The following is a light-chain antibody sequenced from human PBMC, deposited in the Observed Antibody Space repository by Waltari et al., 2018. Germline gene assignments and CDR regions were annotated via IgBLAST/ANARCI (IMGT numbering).Light chain of an antibody. CDR1: QSVKTY. CDR3: QQGSGWPPTYS. Sequence: EIVLTQSPATLSLSPGERATLSCRASQSVKTYIPWYQQNPGQPPRLLIYDASSRATGIPARFSGSGSGTDFTLTISRLEPEDFAVYFCQQGSGWPPTYSFGQGTTLEIK. V-gene: IGKV3-11*01. J-gene: IGKJ2*03. CDR2: DAS.